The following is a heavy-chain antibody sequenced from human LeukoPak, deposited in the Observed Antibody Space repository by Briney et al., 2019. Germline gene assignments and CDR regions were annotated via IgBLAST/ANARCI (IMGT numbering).Heavy chain of an antibody. CDR2: ISTSSAVM. J-gene: IGHJ5*01. CDR1: GFTFSSYS. V-gene: IGHV3-48*01. Sequence: GGSLRLSCAASGFTFSSYSISWVRQAPGKGLEWVSYISTSSAVMYYADSVKGRFTISRDDARNSVSLQMNSLRADDTAVYYFARDVGYCSGGSCYRWFASWGQGTLVIVSS. D-gene: IGHD2-15*01. CDR3: ARDVGYCSGGSCYRWFAS.